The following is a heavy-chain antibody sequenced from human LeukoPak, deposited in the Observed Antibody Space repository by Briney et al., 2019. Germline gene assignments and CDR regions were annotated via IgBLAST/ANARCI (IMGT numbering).Heavy chain of an antibody. J-gene: IGHJ4*02. Sequence: SETLSLTCTVSGGSISSYYWSWIRQPPGKGLEWIGYIYYSGSTNYNPSLKSRVTISVETSKNQFSLKLSSVTAADTAVYYCAGATYYYGSGSLDYWGQGTLVTVSS. CDR2: IYYSGST. D-gene: IGHD3-10*01. CDR3: AGATYYYGSGSLDY. V-gene: IGHV4-59*01. CDR1: GGSISSYY.